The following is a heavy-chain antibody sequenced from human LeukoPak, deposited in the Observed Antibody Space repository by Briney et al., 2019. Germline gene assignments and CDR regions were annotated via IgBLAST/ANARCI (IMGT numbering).Heavy chain of an antibody. J-gene: IGHJ3*02. CDR3: AKGSSRPPNAFDI. CDR1: GFTFSSYA. D-gene: IGHD6-6*01. V-gene: IGHV3-23*01. Sequence: PGGSLRLSCAASGFTFSSYAMSWVRQAPGKGLEWVSSISNSGGRTFYTDSVKGRFTISRDNSKITLYLQMNSLRAEDTAVYYCAKGSSRPPNAFDIWGQGTLVTVSS. CDR2: ISNSGGRT.